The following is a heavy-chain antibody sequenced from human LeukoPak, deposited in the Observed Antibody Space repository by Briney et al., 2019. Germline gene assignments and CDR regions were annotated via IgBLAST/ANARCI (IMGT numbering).Heavy chain of an antibody. CDR2: ISGRGANT. J-gene: IGHJ4*02. CDR3: AKAVVIVPTATPFDY. V-gene: IGHV3-23*01. CDR1: GFSFSNYP. D-gene: IGHD2-2*01. Sequence: PGGSLRLSCAASGFSFSNYPMSWVRQAPGKGLEWVSAISGRGANTYYADSVKGRFTISRDNSKNTLYMQMNSLRAEDTAVYYCAKAVVIVPTATPFDYWGQGTLVTVSS.